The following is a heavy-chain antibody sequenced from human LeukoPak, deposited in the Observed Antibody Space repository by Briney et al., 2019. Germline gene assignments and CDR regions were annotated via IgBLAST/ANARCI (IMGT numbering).Heavy chain of an antibody. J-gene: IGHJ4*02. CDR1: GYTFTSYG. D-gene: IGHD4-17*01. Sequence: GASVKVSCKASGYTFTSYGISWVRQAPGQGLEWMGWISAYNGNTNYAQKLQGRVTMTTDTSTSTAYMELRSLRFDDTAVYYCARGPTTVTTTDFDYWGQGTLVTVSS. V-gene: IGHV1-18*01. CDR2: ISAYNGNT. CDR3: ARGPTTVTTTDFDY.